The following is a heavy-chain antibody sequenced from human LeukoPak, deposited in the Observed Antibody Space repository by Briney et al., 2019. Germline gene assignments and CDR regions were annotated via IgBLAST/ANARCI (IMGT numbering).Heavy chain of an antibody. CDR2: INLDGSER. CDR1: GFTFSGHS. J-gene: IGHJ4*02. Sequence: PGGSLRLSCAASGFTFSGHSMTWVRQAPGKGLEWVANINLDGSERFYVDFVKGRFTISRDNADNSMYLQMNSLRAEDTAVYYCAKSMVAATGTGYWGQGTLVTVSS. V-gene: IGHV3-7*03. CDR3: AKSMVAATGTGY. D-gene: IGHD2-15*01.